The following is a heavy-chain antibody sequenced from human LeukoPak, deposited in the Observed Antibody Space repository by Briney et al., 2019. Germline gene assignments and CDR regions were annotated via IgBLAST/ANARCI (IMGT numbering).Heavy chain of an antibody. CDR1: GFTFSSYA. CDR3: AKETAYCGGDCYTFFDY. V-gene: IGHV3-23*01. D-gene: IGHD2-21*02. Sequence: GGSLRLSCAASGFTFSSYAMSWVRQAPGKGLEWVSSISGSGGSTYYADSVKGRFTISRDTSKDTLYLQMNSLRAEDTAVYYCAKETAYCGGDCYTFFDYWGQGTLVTVSS. J-gene: IGHJ4*02. CDR2: ISGSGGST.